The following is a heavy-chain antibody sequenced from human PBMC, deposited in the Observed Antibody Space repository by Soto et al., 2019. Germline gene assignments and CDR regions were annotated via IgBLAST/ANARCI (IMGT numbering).Heavy chain of an antibody. CDR1: GYTFTSYA. D-gene: IGHD4-17*01. J-gene: IGHJ4*02. V-gene: IGHV1-3*01. CDR2: INAGNGNT. Sequence: ASVKVSCKASGYTFTSYAMHWVRQAPGQRLEWMGWINAGNGNTKYSQKFQGRVTMTRDTSTSTVYMELSSLRSEDTAVYYCARVYGDYVGYFDYWGQGTLVTVSS. CDR3: ARVYGDYVGYFDY.